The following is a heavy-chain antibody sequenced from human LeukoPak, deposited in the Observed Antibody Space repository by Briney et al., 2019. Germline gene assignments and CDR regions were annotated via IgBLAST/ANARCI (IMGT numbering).Heavy chain of an antibody. CDR2: IIPIFGTA. CDR3: ARDAPEYCGGDCYRSGDAFDI. CDR1: GGTFISYA. Sequence: SVKVSCKASGGTFISYAISWVRQAPGQGLEWMGGIIPIFGTANYAQKFQGRVTITADESTSTAYMELSSLRSEDTAGYYCARDAPEYCGGDCYRSGDAFDIWGQGTMVTVSS. J-gene: IGHJ3*02. D-gene: IGHD2-21*02. V-gene: IGHV1-69*13.